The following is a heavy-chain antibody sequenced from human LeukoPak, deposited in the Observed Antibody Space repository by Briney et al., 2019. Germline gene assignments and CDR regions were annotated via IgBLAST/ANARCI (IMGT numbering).Heavy chain of an antibody. J-gene: IGHJ4*02. CDR3: VKARMPHCGTDCLES. CDR2: IRGSGGGT. V-gene: IGHV3-23*01. D-gene: IGHD2-21*02. CDR1: GFTFSNYG. Sequence: GESLRLSCAASGFTFSNYGMSWVRQAPGKGLEWVSVIRGSGGGTYYAGSVKGRFTISRDNSKNTVYLQMNSLRAEGTAVYYCVKARMPHCGTDCLESWGQGTLVTVSS.